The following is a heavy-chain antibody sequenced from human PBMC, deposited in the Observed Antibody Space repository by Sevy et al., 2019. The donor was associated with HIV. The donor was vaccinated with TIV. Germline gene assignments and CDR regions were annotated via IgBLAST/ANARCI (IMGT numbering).Heavy chain of an antibody. CDR1: GFTFNNAW. Sequence: GGSLRLSCAVSGFTFNNAWMNWVRQAPGTGLQWVGLIKSKSDGETTDYAAPVKGRFTISRDDSKNTLYLQMNSLKIEDTAVYYCATAPGYYDSAPFDCWGPGTLVTAS. D-gene: IGHD3-22*01. V-gene: IGHV3-15*01. J-gene: IGHJ4*02. CDR2: IKSKSDGETT. CDR3: ATAPGYYDSAPFDC.